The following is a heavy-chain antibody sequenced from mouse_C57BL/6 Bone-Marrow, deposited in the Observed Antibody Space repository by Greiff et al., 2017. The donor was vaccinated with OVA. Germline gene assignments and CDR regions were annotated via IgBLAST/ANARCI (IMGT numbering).Heavy chain of an antibody. D-gene: IGHD2-5*01. CDR3: ARWGYYSNYAWFAY. J-gene: IGHJ3*01. CDR2: IHPNSGST. Sequence: QVQLKESGAELVKPGASVKLSCKASGYTFTSYWMHWVKQRPGQGLEWIGMIHPNSGSTNYNEKFKSKATLTVDKSSSTAYMQLSSLTSEDSAVYYCARWGYYSNYAWFAYWGQGTLVTVSA. CDR1: GYTFTSYW. V-gene: IGHV1-64*01.